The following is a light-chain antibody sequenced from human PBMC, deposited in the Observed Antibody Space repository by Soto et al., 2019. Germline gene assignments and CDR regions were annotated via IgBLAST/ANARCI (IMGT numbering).Light chain of an antibody. Sequence: DIQMTQSPSSLSASVGDRVTITCRASQGIANYLAWYQQKPGKVPKLQIYKTSSLESGVPSRFSGSGSGTEFTLTISSLETDDFGTYFCLQYNSLPYTFGQGTKLEIK. J-gene: IGKJ2*01. CDR3: LQYNSLPYT. CDR2: KTS. CDR1: QGIANY. V-gene: IGKV1-5*03.